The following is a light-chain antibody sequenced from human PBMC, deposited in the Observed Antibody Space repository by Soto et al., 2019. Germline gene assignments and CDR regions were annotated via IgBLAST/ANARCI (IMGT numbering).Light chain of an antibody. CDR3: ATWDSSLGSVV. CDR1: SYNIGGNY. V-gene: IGLV1-51*01. CDR2: GNN. J-gene: IGLJ3*02. Sequence: QSVLTQPPSVSAAPGQKVTISCSGSSYNIGGNYVSWYVQLPGTAPKFLIYGNNKRPSGIPDRFSGSKSGTSATLGITGLQTEDEADYYRATWDSSLGSVVFGGGTKVTVL.